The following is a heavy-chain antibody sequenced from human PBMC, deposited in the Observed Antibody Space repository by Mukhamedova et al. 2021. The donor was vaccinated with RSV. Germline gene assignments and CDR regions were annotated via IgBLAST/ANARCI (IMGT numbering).Heavy chain of an antibody. D-gene: IGHD2-15*01. CDR3: AREGAVVAASFDY. Sequence: RDNAKNSLYLQMNSLRAEDTAVYYCAREGAVVAASFDYWGQGTLVTVSS. J-gene: IGHJ4*02. V-gene: IGHV3-11*01.